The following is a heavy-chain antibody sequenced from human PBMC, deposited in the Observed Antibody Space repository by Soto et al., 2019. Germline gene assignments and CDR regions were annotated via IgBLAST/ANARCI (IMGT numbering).Heavy chain of an antibody. Sequence: PGGSLRLSCAASGFIFSNYGMHWVRQAPGKGLEWVAVISYDGDNKYYADSVKGRFTISRDNSKNTLSLQMNSLRDEDTVIYYCAKKVNSGPGSQYFDYWGQGTLVTVSS. CDR2: ISYDGDNK. J-gene: IGHJ4*02. V-gene: IGHV3-30*18. D-gene: IGHD3-10*01. CDR1: GFIFSNYG. CDR3: AKKVNSGPGSQYFDY.